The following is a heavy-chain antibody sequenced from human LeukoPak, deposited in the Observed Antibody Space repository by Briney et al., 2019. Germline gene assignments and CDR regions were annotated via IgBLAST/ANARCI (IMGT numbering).Heavy chain of an antibody. CDR3: ARDCGSTSCYDTPDFDY. CDR1: GYTFTSYS. J-gene: IGHJ4*02. Sequence: GGSLRLSCAASGYTFTSYSINWVRQAPGKGLEWVSYISDYSNTIYYADSVKGRFTISIDNANNSLYLQMNSLRAEDTAVYYCARDCGSTSCYDTPDFDYWGQGTLVTVSS. CDR2: ISDYSNTI. V-gene: IGHV3-48*01. D-gene: IGHD2-2*01.